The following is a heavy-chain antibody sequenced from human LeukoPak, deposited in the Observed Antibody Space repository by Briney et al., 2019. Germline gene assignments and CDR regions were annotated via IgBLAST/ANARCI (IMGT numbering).Heavy chain of an antibody. CDR1: GFTFSSYA. J-gene: IGHJ4*02. CDR3: AKDLVVVTYYFDY. D-gene: IGHD2-21*02. V-gene: IGHV3-23*01. Sequence: GGSLRLSCAASGFTFSSYAMSWVRQAPGKGLEWVSAISGSGGSTYYADSVKGRFAISRDNSKNTLYLQMNSLRAEDTAVYYCAKDLVVVTYYFDYWGQGTLVTVSS. CDR2: ISGSGGST.